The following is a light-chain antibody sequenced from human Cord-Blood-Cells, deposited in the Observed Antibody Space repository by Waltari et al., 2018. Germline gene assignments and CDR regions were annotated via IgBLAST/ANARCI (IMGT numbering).Light chain of an antibody. CDR3: CSYAGSSTFVV. J-gene: IGLJ2*01. Sequence: QSAVTQPSYVSGSPGPSITISCTATSSDVGSYNLSLLYQQHPGKAPKLMIYEGSKRPSGVSNRFSGSKSGNTASLTISGLQAEDEADYYCCSYAGSSTFVVFGGGTKLTVL. CDR2: EGS. CDR1: SSDVGSYNL. V-gene: IGLV2-23*01.